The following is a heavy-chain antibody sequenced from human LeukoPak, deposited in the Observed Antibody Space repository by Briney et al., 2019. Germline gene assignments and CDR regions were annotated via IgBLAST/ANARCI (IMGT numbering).Heavy chain of an antibody. V-gene: IGHV3-23*01. Sequence: PGGSLRLSCAASGFTFSNYAMNWVRQAPGKGLEWVSAISGSSDSTYYVDSVKGRFTISRDNPKNTLYLQMNSLTAEDTAVYYCAMDLGYWGQGTLVTVSS. CDR1: GFTFSNYA. CDR2: ISGSSDST. CDR3: AMDLGY. J-gene: IGHJ4*02.